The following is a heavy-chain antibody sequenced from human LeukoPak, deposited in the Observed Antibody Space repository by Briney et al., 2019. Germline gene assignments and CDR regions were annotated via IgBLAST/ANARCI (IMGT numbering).Heavy chain of an antibody. CDR3: ARAGLRSSWALFDY. Sequence: GSLRLSCAASGFTFSSYSMNWVRQAPGKGLEWVSSISSSSSYIYYADLVKGRFTISRDNAKNSLYLQMNSLRAEDTAVYYCARAGLRSSWALFDYWGQGTLVTVSS. V-gene: IGHV3-21*01. J-gene: IGHJ4*02. D-gene: IGHD3-16*01. CDR1: GFTFSSYS. CDR2: ISSSSSYI.